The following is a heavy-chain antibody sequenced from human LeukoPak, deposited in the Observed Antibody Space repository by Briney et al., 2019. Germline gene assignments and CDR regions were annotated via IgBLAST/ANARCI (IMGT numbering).Heavy chain of an antibody. CDR2: ISYDGSNK. J-gene: IGHJ4*02. Sequence: GGSLRLSCAASGFTFSSYAMHWVRQAPGKGLEWVAVISYDGSNKYYADSVKGRFTISRDNSKNTLYLQMNSLRAEDTAVYYCARVEGGSGSYYYGYFDYWGQGTLVTVSS. CDR1: GFTFSSYA. V-gene: IGHV3-30*04. CDR3: ARVEGGSGSYYYGYFDY. D-gene: IGHD3-10*01.